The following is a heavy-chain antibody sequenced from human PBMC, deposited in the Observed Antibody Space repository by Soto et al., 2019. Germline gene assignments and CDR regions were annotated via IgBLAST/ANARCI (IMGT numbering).Heavy chain of an antibody. CDR3: AREIAARL. V-gene: IGHV3-7*01. D-gene: IGHD6-6*01. CDR2: IKQDGSEE. J-gene: IGHJ6*04. Sequence: EVQLVESGGGLVQPGGSLRLSRAASGFTFSSYWMSWFRQAPGKGLEWVANIKQDGSEENYVDSVKGRFTISRDNAKNALYLQMNSLRVEDTAVYYCAREIAARLWGKGTTVTVSS. CDR1: GFTFSSYW.